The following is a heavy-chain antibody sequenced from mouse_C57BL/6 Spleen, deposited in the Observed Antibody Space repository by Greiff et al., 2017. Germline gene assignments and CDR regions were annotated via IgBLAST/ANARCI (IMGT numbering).Heavy chain of an antibody. D-gene: IGHD3-3*01. CDR3: ARPDRLGGYFDY. CDR2: IYPGDGDT. Sequence: QVQLQQSGAELVKPGASVKISCKASGYAFSSYWMNWVKQRPGKGLEWIGQIYPGDGDTNYNGKFKGKATLTADKSSSTAYMQLSSLTSEDSAVYFCARPDRLGGYFDYWGQGTTLTVSS. V-gene: IGHV1-80*01. J-gene: IGHJ2*01. CDR1: GYAFSSYW.